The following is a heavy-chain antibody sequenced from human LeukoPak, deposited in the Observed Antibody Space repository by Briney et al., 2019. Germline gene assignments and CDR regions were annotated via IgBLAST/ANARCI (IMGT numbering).Heavy chain of an antibody. Sequence: GGSLRLSCAASGFTFSSYEMNWVRQAPGKGLEWVSYISSSSSTYINYADSVKGRFTISRDNAKNSLYLQMNSLRAEDTAVYYCARDRSPGNFDYWGQGTLVTVSS. D-gene: IGHD3-10*01. V-gene: IGHV3-48*03. CDR2: ISSSSSTYI. J-gene: IGHJ4*02. CDR1: GFTFSSYE. CDR3: ARDRSPGNFDY.